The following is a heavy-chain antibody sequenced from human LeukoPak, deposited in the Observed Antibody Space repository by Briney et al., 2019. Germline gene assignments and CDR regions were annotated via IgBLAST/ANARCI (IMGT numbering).Heavy chain of an antibody. CDR2: INPSGGST. CDR3: ARESVAGNCFDP. V-gene: IGHV1-46*01. Sequence: ASVKVSCKASGYTFTSYYMHWARQAPGQGLEWMGIINPSGGSTSYAQKFQGRVTMTRDMSTSTVYMELSSLRSEDTAVYYCARESVAGNCFDPWGQGTLVTVSS. CDR1: GYTFTSYY. J-gene: IGHJ5*02. D-gene: IGHD6-19*01.